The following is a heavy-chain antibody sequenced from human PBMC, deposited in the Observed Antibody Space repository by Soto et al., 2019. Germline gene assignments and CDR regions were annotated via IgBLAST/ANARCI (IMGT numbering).Heavy chain of an antibody. V-gene: IGHV3-48*01. J-gene: IGHJ4*02. Sequence: EVQLVESGGTLVEPGGSLRLSCAASGFTFSTYSMNWVRQAPGKGLEWVSYIRSSSSTIYYADSVKGRFTISRDNAKNSLYLQMNSLRAEDTAVYYCARLACTSSSCYVIFDSWGQGTLVTVSS. CDR3: ARLACTSSSCYVIFDS. CDR2: IRSSSSTI. D-gene: IGHD2-2*01. CDR1: GFTFSTYS.